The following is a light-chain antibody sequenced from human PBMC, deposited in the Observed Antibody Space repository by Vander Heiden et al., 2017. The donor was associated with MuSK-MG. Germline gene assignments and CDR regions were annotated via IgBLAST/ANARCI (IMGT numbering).Light chain of an antibody. CDR3: SSYTSSSTQV. CDR1: NSDIGRYDY. Sequence: QSALTQPASVSGSPGQSITISCTGTNSDIGRYDYVSWYQQHPGKGHKLMVYDVSLRPSGVSNRFSGSKSGNTASLTISGLQPEDEADYYCSSYTSSSTQVFGGGTKLTVL. J-gene: IGLJ2*01. V-gene: IGLV2-14*03. CDR2: DVS.